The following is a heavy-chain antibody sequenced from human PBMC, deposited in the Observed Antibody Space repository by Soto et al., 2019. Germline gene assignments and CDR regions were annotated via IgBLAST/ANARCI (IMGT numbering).Heavy chain of an antibody. V-gene: IGHV4-59*08. CDR2: IYYSGST. CDR3: ARHGYSSGWYYFDY. Sequence: SETLSLTCTVSGGSISSYYWSWIRQPPGKGLEWIGYIYYSGSTNYNPSLKSRVTISVDTSKNQFSLKLSSVTAADTAVYYCARHGYSSGWYYFDYWGQGTLVTVSS. J-gene: IGHJ4*02. CDR1: GGSISSYY. D-gene: IGHD6-19*01.